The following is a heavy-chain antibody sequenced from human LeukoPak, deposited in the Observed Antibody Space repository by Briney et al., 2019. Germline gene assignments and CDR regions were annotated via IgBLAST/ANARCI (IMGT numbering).Heavy chain of an antibody. CDR1: GFTFSSYW. D-gene: IGHD5-18*01. J-gene: IGHJ4*02. V-gene: IGHV3-74*01. Sequence: GGSLRLSCAASGFTFSSYWMQWVRQAPGKGLVWVSRIDGDGSSTNYADSVKGRFTISRDNAKNTLYLQMNSLRAEDTAVYYCAKERSGYIPFDYWGQGILVTVSS. CDR3: AKERSGYIPFDY. CDR2: IDGDGSST.